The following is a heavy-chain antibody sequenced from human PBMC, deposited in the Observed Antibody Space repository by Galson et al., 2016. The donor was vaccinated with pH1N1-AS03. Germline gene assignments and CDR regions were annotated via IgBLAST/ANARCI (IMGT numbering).Heavy chain of an antibody. CDR3: ARTAGWLPDF. CDR2: IYWVDNK. Sequence: PALVKPTQTLTLTCTFSGFSLTTSAVGVVWIRQPPGKALEWLALIYWVDNKRHNSSLKSSLTITKDTSKNQMVLKMTNMDPVDTATYYCARTAGWLPDFWGQGTLVTVSS. CDR1: GFSLTTSAVG. D-gene: IGHD3-9*01. V-gene: IGHV2-5*02. J-gene: IGHJ4*02.